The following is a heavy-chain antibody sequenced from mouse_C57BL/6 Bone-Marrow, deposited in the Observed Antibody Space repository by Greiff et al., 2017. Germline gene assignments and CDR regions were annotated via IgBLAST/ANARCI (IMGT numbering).Heavy chain of an antibody. V-gene: IGHV14-4*01. D-gene: IGHD1-1*01. CDR1: GFNIKDDY. J-gene: IGHJ3*01. CDR2: IDPENGDT. CDR3: TTLPYYYGFAY. Sequence: VQLQQSGAELVRPGASVKLSCTASGFNIKDDYMHWVKQRPERGLEWIGWIDPENGDTEYASKFQGKATITADTSSNTAYLQLSSLTSEDTAVYYCTTLPYYYGFAYWGQGTLVTVSA.